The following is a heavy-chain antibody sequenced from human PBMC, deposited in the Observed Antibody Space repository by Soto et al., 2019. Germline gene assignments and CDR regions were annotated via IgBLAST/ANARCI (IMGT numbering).Heavy chain of an antibody. V-gene: IGHV4-59*01. CDR3: ARLLGGYDDYGGWFAP. D-gene: IGHD4-17*01. Sequence: SETLSLTCTISGGSISPYSWTWIRQSPGKGLEWIGYVSHSGRTFYTPSLKSRLTMSLDTSRSQFSLRLKSVSAADTAVYYWARLLGGYDDYGGWFAPWGQGTLVTVSS. CDR2: VSHSGRT. J-gene: IGHJ5*02. CDR1: GGSISPYS.